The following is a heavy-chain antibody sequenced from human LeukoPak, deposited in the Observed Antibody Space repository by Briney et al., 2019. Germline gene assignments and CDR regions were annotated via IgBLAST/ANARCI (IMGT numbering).Heavy chain of an antibody. Sequence: PSETLSLTCTVSGGSISSSSYYWGWIRQPPGKGLEWIGSIYYSGSTYYNPSLKSRVTISVDTSKNQFSLKLSSVTAADTAVYYCASRVVTAIGEFDYWGQGTLVTVSS. CDR2: IYYSGST. J-gene: IGHJ4*02. CDR3: ASRVVTAIGEFDY. CDR1: GGSISSSSYY. V-gene: IGHV4-39*01. D-gene: IGHD2-21*02.